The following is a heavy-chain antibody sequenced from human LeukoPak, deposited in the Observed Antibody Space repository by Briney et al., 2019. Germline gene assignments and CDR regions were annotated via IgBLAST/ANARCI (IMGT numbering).Heavy chain of an antibody. CDR3: ARIGEYYYGMDV. Sequence: SETLSLTCTVSGDSLSDYFWSWIRQPPGKGLEWIGYNSGSTNYNASLKSRVTILLVRSKNQFSLKLSSVTAADTAVYYCARIGEYYYGMDVWGQGTTVTVSS. V-gene: IGHV4-59*12. J-gene: IGHJ6*02. CDR1: GDSLSDYF. D-gene: IGHD3-10*01. CDR2: NSGST.